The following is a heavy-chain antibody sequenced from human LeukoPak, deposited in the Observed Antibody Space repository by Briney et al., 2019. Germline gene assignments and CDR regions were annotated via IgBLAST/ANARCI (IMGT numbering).Heavy chain of an antibody. CDR2: IDTSGNT. D-gene: IGHD3-3*01. CDR1: GGSISSYY. J-gene: IGHJ4*02. Sequence: SETLSLTCTVSGGSISSYYWSWIRQPAGKGLEWIGRIDTSGNTNYKPSLKSRVTMSVDTSKNQFSLKLSSVTAADTAVYYFARDRSYYDFWSGYYTADHVDLFDYWGQGTLVTVSS. V-gene: IGHV4-4*07. CDR3: ARDRSYYDFWSGYYTADHVDLFDY.